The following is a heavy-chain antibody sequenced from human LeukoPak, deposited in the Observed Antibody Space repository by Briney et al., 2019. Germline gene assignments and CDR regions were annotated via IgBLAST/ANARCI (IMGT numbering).Heavy chain of an antibody. V-gene: IGHV3-48*03. J-gene: IGHJ3*02. D-gene: IGHD3-22*01. CDR1: GFTFSSYE. CDR3: ARTSQSNYYDSSGYYPTARSFDI. Sequence: GGSLRLSCAASGFTFSSYEMNWVRQAPGKGLEWVSYISSSGSTIYYADSVKGRFTISRDNAKNSLYLQMNSLRSEDTAVYYCARTSQSNYYDSSGYYPTARSFDIWGQGTMVTVSS. CDR2: ISSSGSTI.